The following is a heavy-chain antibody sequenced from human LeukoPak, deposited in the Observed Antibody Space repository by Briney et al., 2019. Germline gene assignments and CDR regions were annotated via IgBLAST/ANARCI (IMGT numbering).Heavy chain of an antibody. CDR3: AKVYGHCSGGSCYPNLNAFDI. J-gene: IGHJ3*02. CDR1: GFTFSSYA. D-gene: IGHD2-15*01. CDR2: ISGSGGST. Sequence: GGSLRLSCAASGFTFSSYAMSWVRQAPGKGLEWVSAISGSGGSTYYADSVKGRFTISRDNSKNTLYLQMNSLRAEDTAVYYCAKVYGHCSGGSCYPNLNAFDIWGQGTMVTVSS. V-gene: IGHV3-23*01.